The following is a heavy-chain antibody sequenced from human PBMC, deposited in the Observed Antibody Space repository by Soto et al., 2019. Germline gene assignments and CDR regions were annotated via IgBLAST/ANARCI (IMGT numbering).Heavy chain of an antibody. D-gene: IGHD6-13*01. CDR3: ARGYSSSWYPETGYYYYGMDV. V-gene: IGHV4-59*01. J-gene: IGHJ6*02. CDR1: GGSISGYY. CDR2: IHYSGST. Sequence: SETLSLTCTFSGGSISGYYWSLIRQSPGKGLEWIGYIHYSGSTNYNPSLKSRVTISVDTSKNQFSLKLSSVTAADTAVYYCARGYSSSWYPETGYYYYGMDVWGQGTTVTVSS.